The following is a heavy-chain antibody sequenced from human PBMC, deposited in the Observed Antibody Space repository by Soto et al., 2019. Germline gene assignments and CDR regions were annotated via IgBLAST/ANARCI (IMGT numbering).Heavy chain of an antibody. Sequence: SGGSLRLSCAASGFSLSNYGMHWVRQAPGKGLEWVAVIWHDGSIQQYADSVKGRFTISRDNSKNTLSLQMNSLRAEDTAMYYCETATIITSYVSWGAGPLVSVAS. CDR2: IWHDGSIQ. D-gene: IGHD3-22*01. J-gene: IGHJ5*02. CDR1: GFSLSNYG. V-gene: IGHV3-33*01. CDR3: ETATIITSYVS.